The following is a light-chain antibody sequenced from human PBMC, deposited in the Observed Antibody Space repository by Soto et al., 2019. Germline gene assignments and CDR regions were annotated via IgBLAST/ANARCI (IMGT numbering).Light chain of an antibody. V-gene: IGKV3-20*01. J-gene: IGKJ3*01. CDR3: QQYGSSPQT. Sequence: EIVLTQSPGTLSLSPGERATLSCRASQSVSSSYLAWYQQKPGQAPRLLIYGASSRATGIPDRFSGSGSRTDFTLTISRLEPEDFPVYYCQQYGSSPQTFGPGTKVDIK. CDR1: QSVSSSY. CDR2: GAS.